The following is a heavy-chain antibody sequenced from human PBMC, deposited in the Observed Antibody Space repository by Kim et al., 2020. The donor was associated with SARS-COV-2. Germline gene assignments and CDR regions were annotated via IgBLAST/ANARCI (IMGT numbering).Heavy chain of an antibody. CDR1: GFSFRNYA. CDR2: IDKGGGTT. J-gene: IGHJ4*02. Sequence: GGSLRLSCAASGFSFRNYAMSWVRQAPGKGLEWVSAIDKGGGTTYFADSVKGRFTISRDNSKNTLYLQMNSLRAEDTAAYYCANYGQHLADYYWGQGTLVTVSS. D-gene: IGHD6-13*01. CDR3: ANYGQHLADYY. V-gene: IGHV3-23*01.